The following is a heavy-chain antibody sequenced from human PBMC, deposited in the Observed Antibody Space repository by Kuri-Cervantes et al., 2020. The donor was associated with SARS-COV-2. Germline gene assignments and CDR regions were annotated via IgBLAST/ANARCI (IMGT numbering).Heavy chain of an antibody. D-gene: IGHD6-19*01. Sequence: GSLRLSCTVSGGSISSYYWSWIRQPPGKGLEWIGYIYNSGSTNYNPSLKSRVTISVDTSKNQFSLKLSSVTAADTAVYYGARHAEQWLVRYFDYWGQGTLVTVSS. CDR2: IYNSGST. J-gene: IGHJ4*02. CDR3: ARHAEQWLVRYFDY. CDR1: GGSISSYY. V-gene: IGHV4-59*08.